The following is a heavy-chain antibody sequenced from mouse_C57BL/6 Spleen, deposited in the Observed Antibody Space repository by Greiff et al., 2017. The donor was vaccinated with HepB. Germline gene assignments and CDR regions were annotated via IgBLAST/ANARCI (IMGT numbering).Heavy chain of an antibody. CDR1: GYTFTDYN. CDR2: INPNNGGT. D-gene: IGHD1-1*02. CDR3: ARGGWEGAWFAY. V-gene: IGHV1-22*01. J-gene: IGHJ3*01. Sequence: EVQLQQSGPELVKPGASVKMSCKASGYTFTDYNMHWVKQSHGKSLEWIGYINPNNGGTSYNQKFKGKATLTVNKSSSTAYIELRSLTSEDSAVYYCARGGWEGAWFAYWGQGTLVTVSA.